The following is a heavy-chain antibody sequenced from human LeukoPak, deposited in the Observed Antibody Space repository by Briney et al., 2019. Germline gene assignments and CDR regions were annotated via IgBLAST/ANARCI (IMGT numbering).Heavy chain of an antibody. Sequence: PSETLSLTCTVSGDSISRYYWNWIRQPPGTGLEWLGYISYSGSTNYNPSLKSRVTISVDTSKNQFSLKLSSVTAADTAVYYCARDGVGWGDPIDYWGQGTLVTVSS. CDR2: ISYSGST. D-gene: IGHD2-21*02. CDR3: ARDGVGWGDPIDY. J-gene: IGHJ4*02. CDR1: GDSISRYY. V-gene: IGHV4-59*01.